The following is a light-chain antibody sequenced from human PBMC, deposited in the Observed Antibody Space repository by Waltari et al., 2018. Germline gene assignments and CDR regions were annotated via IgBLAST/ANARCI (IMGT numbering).Light chain of an antibody. CDR1: QGLSNW. V-gene: IGKV1-5*03. CDR3: QQYRNLWT. J-gene: IGKJ1*01. Sequence: DIQLTQSPPTLSASVGDRVPITCRASQGLSNWLAWYQQKPEKAPKVLIYKASTLERGVPSRVSGSGSGTEFTLTISSLQPDDFATYYCQQYRNLWTFGQGTKVEIK. CDR2: KAS.